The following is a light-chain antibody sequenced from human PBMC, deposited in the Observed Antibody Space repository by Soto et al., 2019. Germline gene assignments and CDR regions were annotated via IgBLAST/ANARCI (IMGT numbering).Light chain of an antibody. V-gene: IGLV2-14*01. CDR1: SSDVGGYNY. CDR2: EVS. J-gene: IGLJ1*01. CDR3: SSYTSSTAYV. Sequence: QSVLTQPASVSGSPGQSITISCTGTSSDVGGYNYVSWYQLHPGKAPKLMVYEVSNRPSGVSHRFSGSKAGNTASLTISGIQAEDEADYYCSSYTSSTAYVFGTGTKLTVL.